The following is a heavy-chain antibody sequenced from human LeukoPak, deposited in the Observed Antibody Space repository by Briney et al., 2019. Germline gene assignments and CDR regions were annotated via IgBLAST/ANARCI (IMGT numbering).Heavy chain of an antibody. CDR2: INPNSGGT. CDR3: AKSFYGSGSTYYYGMDV. J-gene: IGHJ6*02. CDR1: GYTFYGYY. V-gene: IGHV1-2*04. D-gene: IGHD3-10*01. Sequence: ASVKVSCKASGYTFYGYYMHWVRQAPGQGLEWMGWINPNSGGTNYAQKFQGWVTMTRDTSISTVYMELSRLRSDDTAVYYCAKSFYGSGSTYYYGMDVWGQGTTVTVSS.